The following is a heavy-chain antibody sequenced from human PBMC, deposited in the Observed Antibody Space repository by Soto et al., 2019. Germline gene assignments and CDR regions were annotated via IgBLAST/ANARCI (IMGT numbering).Heavy chain of an antibody. CDR3: ARDLVGATTEYFQH. V-gene: IGHV3-66*01. J-gene: IGHJ1*01. CDR2: IYSGGGT. CDR1: GFTVSSNY. Sequence: EVQLVESGGGLVQPGGSLRLSCAASGFTVSSNYMSWVRQAPGKGLEWVSVIYSGGGTYYADSVKGRFTISRDNSKNTLYLQMNSLRAEDTAVDYCARDLVGATTEYFQHWGQGTLVTVSS. D-gene: IGHD1-26*01.